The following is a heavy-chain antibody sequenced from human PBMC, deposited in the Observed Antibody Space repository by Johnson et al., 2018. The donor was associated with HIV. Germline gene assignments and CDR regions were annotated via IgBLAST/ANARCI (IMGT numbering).Heavy chain of an antibody. D-gene: IGHD1-20*01. Sequence: QVQLVESGGGVVQPGRSLRLSCAASGFSFSNYTMHWVRQAPGKGLEWVAVISYDGSNKYYADSVRGRFTISRDNAKNSLYLQMNSLRAEDTAVYYCARDNWNDADGAFDIWGQGTMVTVSS. CDR2: ISYDGSNK. J-gene: IGHJ3*02. CDR1: GFSFSNYT. CDR3: ARDNWNDADGAFDI. V-gene: IGHV3-30*04.